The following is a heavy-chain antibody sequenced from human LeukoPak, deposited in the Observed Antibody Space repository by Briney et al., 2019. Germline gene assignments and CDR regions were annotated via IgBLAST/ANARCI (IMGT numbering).Heavy chain of an antibody. J-gene: IGHJ3*02. CDR2: IYPGDSDT. CDR1: GYSFTSYW. Sequence: GESLKISCKGSGYSFTSYWIGWVRQMPGKGLEWMGIIYPGDSDTRYSPSFQGQVTISADKSISTAYLQWSSLKASDTAMYYCARQGPPPLQLEGLGDAFDIWGQGTMVTVSS. V-gene: IGHV5-51*01. CDR3: ARQGPPPLQLEGLGDAFDI. D-gene: IGHD1-1*01.